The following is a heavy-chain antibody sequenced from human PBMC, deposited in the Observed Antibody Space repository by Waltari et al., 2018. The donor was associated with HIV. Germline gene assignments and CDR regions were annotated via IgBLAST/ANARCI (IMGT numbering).Heavy chain of an antibody. Sequence: EVQLVESGGGLVKPGGSLRLSCAASGFTFSSYSMNWVRQAPGKGVEWVSSISSSSSYIYYADAVKGRFTISRDNAKNSLYLQMNSLRAEDTAVYYCAGGGVIVVDNWGQGTLVTVSS. J-gene: IGHJ4*02. CDR1: GFTFSSYS. V-gene: IGHV3-21*01. CDR2: ISSSSSYI. D-gene: IGHD3-22*01. CDR3: AGGGVIVVDN.